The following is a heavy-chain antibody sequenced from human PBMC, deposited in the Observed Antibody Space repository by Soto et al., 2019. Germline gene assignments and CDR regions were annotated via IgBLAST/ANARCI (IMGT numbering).Heavy chain of an antibody. J-gene: IGHJ4*02. CDR3: ARVNSGYVIDY. CDR2: ISSSSSYI. CDR1: GFTFSSYS. V-gene: IGHV3-21*01. D-gene: IGHD5-12*01. Sequence: EVQLVESGGGLVKPGGSLRLSCAASGFTFSSYSMNWVRQAPGKGLEWVSSISSSSSYIYYADSVKGRFTISRDNAKNSLYLQMNSLRAEDTAVYYCARVNSGYVIDYWGQGTLVTVSS.